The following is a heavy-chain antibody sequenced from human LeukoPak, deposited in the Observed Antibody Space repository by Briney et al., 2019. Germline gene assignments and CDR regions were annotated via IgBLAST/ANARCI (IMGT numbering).Heavy chain of an antibody. J-gene: IGHJ6*02. CDR2: ISSSSSTI. Sequence: GGSLRLSCTASGFTFSSYWMNWVRQAPGKGLEWVSYISSSSSTIYYADSVKGRFTISRDNAKNSLYLQMNSLRAEDTAVYYCARDRASSNYYGMDVWGQGTTVTVSS. CDR3: ARDRASSNYYGMDV. CDR1: GFTFSSYW. D-gene: IGHD3-10*01. V-gene: IGHV3-48*01.